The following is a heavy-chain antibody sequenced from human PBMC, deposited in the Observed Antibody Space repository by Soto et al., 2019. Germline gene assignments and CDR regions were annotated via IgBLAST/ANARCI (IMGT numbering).Heavy chain of an antibody. D-gene: IGHD6-19*01. CDR1: GGSISSSSYY. Sequence: QLQLQESGPGLVKPSETLSLTCTVSGGSISSSSYYWGWIRQPPGKGLEWIGSTYYSGSTYYNPSLKSRVTISVDTSKSQFSMKLSSVTGADTAVYYCARHSGKQYSSRKAPSTYFDYWGQGTLVTVSS. J-gene: IGHJ4*02. CDR2: TYYSGST. CDR3: ARHSGKQYSSRKAPSTYFDY. V-gene: IGHV4-39*01.